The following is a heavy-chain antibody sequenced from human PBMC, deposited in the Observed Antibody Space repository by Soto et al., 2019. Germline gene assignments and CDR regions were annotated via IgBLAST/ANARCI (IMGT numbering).Heavy chain of an antibody. CDR3: ARGSPRRYMWRYYFDY. D-gene: IGHD2-21*01. J-gene: IGHJ4*02. V-gene: IGHV4-34*01. Sequence: SETLSLTCAVYGGSFIGYYWSWILQPPWKGLEWIGEINHSGSTNYNPSLKSRVTISVDTSKNQFSLKLSSVTAADTAVYYCARGSPRRYMWRYYFDYWGQGTLVTVSS. CDR2: INHSGST. CDR1: GGSFIGYY.